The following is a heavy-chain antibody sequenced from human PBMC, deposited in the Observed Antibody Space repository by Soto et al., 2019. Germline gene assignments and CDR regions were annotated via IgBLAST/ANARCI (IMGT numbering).Heavy chain of an antibody. CDR2: SSSSSSYI. CDR1: GFTFSSYS. V-gene: IGHV3-21*01. J-gene: IGHJ3*02. CDR3: ARRLLLQRGAFDI. Sequence: GGSLRLSCAASGFTFSSYSMNWVRQAPGKGLEWVSSSSSSSSYIYYADSVKGRFTISRDNAKNSLYLQMNSLRAEDTAVYYCARRLLLQRGAFDIWGQGTMVTVSS. D-gene: IGHD2-21*02.